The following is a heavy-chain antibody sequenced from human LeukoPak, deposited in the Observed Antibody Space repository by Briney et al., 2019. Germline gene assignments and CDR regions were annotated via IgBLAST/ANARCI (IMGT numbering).Heavy chain of an antibody. V-gene: IGHV4-59*01. J-gene: IGHJ5*02. CDR2: IYYIGST. CDR3: ARGGIVGSRTNWFDP. Sequence: SETLSLSCTVSGGSNRSYYWSWIRQPPGKGLECIGYIYYIGSTNYNPSLKSRVTISLGTSKSQFSLKLTSVTPADTAVYYCARGGIVGSRTNWFDPWGQGILVTVSS. D-gene: IGHD1-26*01. CDR1: GGSNRSYY.